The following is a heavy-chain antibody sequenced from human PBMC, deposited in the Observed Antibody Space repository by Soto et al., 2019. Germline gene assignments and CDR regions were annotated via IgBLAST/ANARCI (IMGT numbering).Heavy chain of an antibody. J-gene: IGHJ4*02. CDR2: IVVGSGNT. D-gene: IGHD3-22*01. V-gene: IGHV1-58*01. CDR1: GFTFTSSA. CDR3: AAAPYHYDSSGLYDY. Sequence: SVKVSCKASGFTFTSSAVQWVRQARGQRLEWIGWIVVGSGNTNYAQKFQERVTITRDMSTSTAYMELSSLRSEDTAVYYCAAAPYHYDSSGLYDYWGQGTLVTVSS.